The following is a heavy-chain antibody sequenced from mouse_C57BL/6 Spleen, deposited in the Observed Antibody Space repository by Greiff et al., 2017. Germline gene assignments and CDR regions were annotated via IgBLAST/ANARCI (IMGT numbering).Heavy chain of an antibody. D-gene: IGHD2-4*01. V-gene: IGHV1-7*01. Sequence: VQLQQSGAELAKPGASVKLSCKASGYTFTSYWMHWVKQRPGQGLEWIGYINPSSGYTKYNQKFKDKATLTADKSSSTAYMQPSSLTYEDSAVYYCARPMRYDYDWFAYWGQGTLVTVSA. CDR2: INPSSGYT. CDR1: GYTFTSYW. J-gene: IGHJ3*01. CDR3: ARPMRYDYDWFAY.